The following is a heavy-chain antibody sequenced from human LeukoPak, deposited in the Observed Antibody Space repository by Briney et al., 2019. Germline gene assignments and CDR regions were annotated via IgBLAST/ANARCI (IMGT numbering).Heavy chain of an antibody. Sequence: GWSLRLSCAASGFTFSSYGMHWVRQARAKGLEWVAVISYDGSNKYYADSVKGGFTISRDNSKNPLYLQMNSLRAEDTAVYYCAKEEVTTVTTGFDPWGQGNLVTVSS. J-gene: IGHJ5*02. D-gene: IGHD4-17*01. CDR3: AKEEVTTVTTGFDP. V-gene: IGHV3-30*18. CDR2: ISYDGSNK. CDR1: GFTFSSYG.